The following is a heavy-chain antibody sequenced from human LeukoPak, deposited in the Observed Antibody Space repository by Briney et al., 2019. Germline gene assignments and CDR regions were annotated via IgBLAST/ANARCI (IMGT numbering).Heavy chain of an antibody. Sequence: GASVKVSYKASGYTFTGYYMHWVRQAPGQGLEWMGWINPNSGGTNYAQKFQGWVTMTRDTSISTAYMELSSLRSEDTAVYYCARAPDILTGYNYYFDYWGQGTLVTVSS. CDR1: GYTFTGYY. CDR3: ARAPDILTGYNYYFDY. J-gene: IGHJ4*02. CDR2: INPNSGGT. V-gene: IGHV1-2*04. D-gene: IGHD3-9*01.